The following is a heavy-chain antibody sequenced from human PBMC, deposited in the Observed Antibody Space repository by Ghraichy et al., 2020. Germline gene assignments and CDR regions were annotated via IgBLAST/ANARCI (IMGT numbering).Heavy chain of an antibody. J-gene: IGHJ5*02. V-gene: IGHV3-21*01. Sequence: AGSLRLSCAASGFAFSIYGMNWVRQAPGKGLEWVSFISASGTYIYYADSVKGRFTISRDNAEKSLYLEMKSLRAEDTAVYFCARDLFRELERPGWLDPWGQGTLVTVSS. CDR2: ISASGTYI. CDR1: GFAFSIYG. CDR3: ARDLFRELERPGWLDP. D-gene: IGHD1-1*01.